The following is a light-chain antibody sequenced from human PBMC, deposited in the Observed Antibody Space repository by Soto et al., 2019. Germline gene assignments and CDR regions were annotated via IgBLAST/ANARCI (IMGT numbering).Light chain of an antibody. CDR1: QSISTW. V-gene: IGKV1-5*03. CDR2: GAS. CDR3: QQYNSYPRT. J-gene: IGKJ1*01. Sequence: DIQMTQSPSTLSASVGDRVTVTCRASQSISTWVAWYQQKPGKAPKLLIYGASSLESGVPSRFSGSGSGTEFTLTISSLQPDDFAPYYCQQYNSYPRTFGRGTKVEMK.